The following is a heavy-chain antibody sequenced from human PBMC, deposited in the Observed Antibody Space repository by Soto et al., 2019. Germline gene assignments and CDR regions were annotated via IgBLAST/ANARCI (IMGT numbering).Heavy chain of an antibody. CDR1: GGTFSSYA. CDR2: IIPIFGTA. Sequence: QVQLVQSGAEVKKPGSSVKVACKASGGTFSSYAISWVRQAPGQGLEWMGGIIPIFGTANYAQKFQGRVTITADESTSTAYMELSSLRSEDTAVYYCASGTYYYDSSGYPMDYWGQGTLVTVSS. V-gene: IGHV1-69*12. D-gene: IGHD3-22*01. CDR3: ASGTYYYDSSGYPMDY. J-gene: IGHJ4*02.